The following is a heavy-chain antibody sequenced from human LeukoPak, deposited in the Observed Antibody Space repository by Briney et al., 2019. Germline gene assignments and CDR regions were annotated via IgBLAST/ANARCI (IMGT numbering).Heavy chain of an antibody. CDR3: ARGIFGVVDSYYYYMDV. D-gene: IGHD3-3*01. J-gene: IGHJ6*03. V-gene: IGHV1-69*05. CDR1: GYTFTSYD. Sequence: SVKVSCKASGYTFTSYDINWVRQAPGQGLEWMGGIIPIFDTADYAQKFQGRVTITTDESTSTVYMDLSSLRSEDTAVYFCARGIFGVVDSYYYYMDVWGKGTTVTVSS. CDR2: IIPIFDTA.